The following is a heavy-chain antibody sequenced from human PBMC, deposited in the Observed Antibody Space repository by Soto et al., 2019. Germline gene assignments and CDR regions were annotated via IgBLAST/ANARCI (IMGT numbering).Heavy chain of an antibody. J-gene: IGHJ4*02. CDR2: IKSKTDGGTT. CDR3: TTVRYSGYDYYFDY. CDR1: GFTFSNAW. Sequence: GGSLRLSCAASGFTFSNAWMSWVRQAPGKGLEWVGRIKSKTDGGTTDYAAPVKGRFTISRDDSKNTLYLQMNSLKTEDTAVYYCTTVRYSGYDYYFDYWGQGTLVTVSS. D-gene: IGHD5-12*01. V-gene: IGHV3-15*01.